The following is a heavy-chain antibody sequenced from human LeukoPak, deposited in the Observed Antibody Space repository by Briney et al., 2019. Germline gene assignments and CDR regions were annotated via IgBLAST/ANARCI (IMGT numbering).Heavy chain of an antibody. CDR3: ASPPATNLDY. V-gene: IGHV3-33*01. D-gene: IGHD2-15*01. Sequence: PGGSLRLSCAASGFIFSNFGMHWLRQAPGKGLEWVAVIWFDGSDDYFADSVKGRFTIARDNSKNMVYLQMNRLRAEDTAVYYCASPPATNLDYWGQGTLVTVSS. CDR2: IWFDGSDD. CDR1: GFIFSNFG. J-gene: IGHJ4*02.